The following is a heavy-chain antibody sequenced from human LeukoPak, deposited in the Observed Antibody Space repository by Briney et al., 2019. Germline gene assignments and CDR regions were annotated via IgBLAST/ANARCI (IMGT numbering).Heavy chain of an antibody. CDR3: ARLEIQLWLPHY. CDR2: IKQDGSEK. Sequence: GGSLRLSCAASGFTFSSYWMSWVRQTPGKGLEWVANIKQDGSEKYYVDPVKGRFTISRDNAKNSLYLQMNNLRAEDTAVYYCARLEIQLWLPHYWGQGTLVTVSS. J-gene: IGHJ4*02. D-gene: IGHD5-18*01. V-gene: IGHV3-7*03. CDR1: GFTFSSYW.